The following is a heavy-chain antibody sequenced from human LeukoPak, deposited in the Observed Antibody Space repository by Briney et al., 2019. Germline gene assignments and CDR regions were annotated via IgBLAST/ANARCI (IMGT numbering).Heavy chain of an antibody. V-gene: IGHV3-48*01. D-gene: IGHD4-17*01. CDR1: GFTFSSQT. J-gene: IGHJ4*02. Sequence: GGSLRLSCAASGFTFSSQTMNWVRQAPGKGLEWVSYISSSSSTIYYADSVKGRFTISRDNAKNSLYLQMNSLRAEDTAVYYCARDYSTVTTFFDYWGQGTLVTVSS. CDR2: ISSSSSTI. CDR3: ARDYSTVTTFFDY.